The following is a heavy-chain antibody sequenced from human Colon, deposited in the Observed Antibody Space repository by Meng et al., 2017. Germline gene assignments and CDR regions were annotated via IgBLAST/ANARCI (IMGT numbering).Heavy chain of an antibody. V-gene: IGHV4-34*02. CDR1: GGSFSGFY. CDR2: IDHFGIS. CDR3: ATGLRHGDWFDP. D-gene: IGHD4-17*01. J-gene: IGHJ5*02. Sequence: VQIQPGGAGLLKPSETLSLTCAVSGGSFSGFYWSWIRQPPGKGLEWIGEIDHFGISNYNSSLRGRLTMSVDTSKKQISLTLTSVTAADTAVYYCATGLRHGDWFDPWGPGTLVTVSS.